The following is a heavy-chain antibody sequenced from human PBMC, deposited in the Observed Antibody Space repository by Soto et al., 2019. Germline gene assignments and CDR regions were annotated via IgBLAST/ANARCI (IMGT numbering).Heavy chain of an antibody. V-gene: IGHV1-18*01. J-gene: IGHJ6*02. CDR3: ARDHLVYCSSTSCYQSGIGYYYYYGMDV. Sequence: WASVKVSCKASGYTFTSYGISWVRQAPGQGLEWMGWISAYNGNTNYAQKLQGRVTMTTDTSTSTAYMELRSLRSDDTAVYYCARDHLVYCSSTSCYQSGIGYYYYYGMDVWGQGTTVTVSS. D-gene: IGHD2-2*01. CDR1: GYTFTSYG. CDR2: ISAYNGNT.